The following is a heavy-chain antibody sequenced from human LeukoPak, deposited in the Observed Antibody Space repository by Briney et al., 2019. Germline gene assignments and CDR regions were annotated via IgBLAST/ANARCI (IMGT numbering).Heavy chain of an antibody. D-gene: IGHD3-10*01. CDR1: GGSISSYY. J-gene: IGHJ4*02. CDR3: ARSVYYYGSLDD. Sequence: SETLSLTCTVSGGSISSYYWSWIRQPPGKGLEWIGYIYYSGSTNYNPSLESRVTISVDTSKNQFSLKLSSVTAADTAVYYCARSVYYYGSLDDWGQGTLVTVSS. V-gene: IGHV4-59*01. CDR2: IYYSGST.